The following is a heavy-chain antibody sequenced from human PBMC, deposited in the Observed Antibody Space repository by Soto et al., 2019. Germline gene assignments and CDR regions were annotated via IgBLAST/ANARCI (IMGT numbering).Heavy chain of an antibody. CDR1: GFTFSSYA. CDR3: VKEGKMGVEGFDF. D-gene: IGHD1-26*01. Sequence: LRLSCAASGFTFSSYAMGWVRQGPGKGLEWVAVVSIGGSTHYADSVRGRFTISRDNSKNTLSLQMNSLTAEDTAIYYCVKEGKMGVEGFDFWGQGTLVTVSS. V-gene: IGHV3-23*01. J-gene: IGHJ4*02. CDR2: VSIGGST.